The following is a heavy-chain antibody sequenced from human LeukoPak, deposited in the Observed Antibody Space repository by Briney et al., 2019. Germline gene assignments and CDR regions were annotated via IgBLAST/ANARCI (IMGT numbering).Heavy chain of an antibody. CDR3: ARDRGNGAVAGTGFDY. CDR1: GFTFGSYG. Sequence: GGSLRLSCAASGFTFGSYGMHWVRQAPGKGLEWVALIWYDGNNKECADSVKGRFTISRDNSKNTMFLQMNRLRAEDTAVYYCARDRGNGAVAGTGFDYWGQGTLVTVFS. V-gene: IGHV3-33*01. J-gene: IGHJ4*02. D-gene: IGHD6-19*01. CDR2: IWYDGNNK.